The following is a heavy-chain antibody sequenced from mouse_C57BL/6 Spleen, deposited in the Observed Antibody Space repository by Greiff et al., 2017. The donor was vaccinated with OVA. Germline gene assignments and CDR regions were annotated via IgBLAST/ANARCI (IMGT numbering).Heavy chain of an antibody. D-gene: IGHD1-3*01. CDR3: ARELNYAMDY. Sequence: VQLQQSGPELVKPGASVKISCKASGYAFSSSWMNWVKQRPGKGLEWIGRIYPGDGDTKYNGKFKGKATLTADKSSSTAYMQLSSLTSDDSAVYFCARELNYAMDYWGQGTSVTVSS. CDR1: GYAFSSSW. V-gene: IGHV1-82*01. CDR2: IYPGDGDT. J-gene: IGHJ4*01.